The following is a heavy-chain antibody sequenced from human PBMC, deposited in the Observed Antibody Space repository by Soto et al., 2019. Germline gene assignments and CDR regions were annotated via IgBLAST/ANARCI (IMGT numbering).Heavy chain of an antibody. Sequence: QVQLVESGGGVVQPGTSLRLSCAASRLTFSAYDMHWVRQAPGKGLEWVALIWSDGSRGFYADSVKGRFTISRDNFKNTLYLQMNSLGAEDTAVYYCAGEPKGGAYDMDVWGQGTTVTVSS. J-gene: IGHJ6*02. D-gene: IGHD3-16*01. CDR1: RLTFSAYD. CDR2: IWSDGSRG. CDR3: AGEPKGGAYDMDV. V-gene: IGHV3-33*01.